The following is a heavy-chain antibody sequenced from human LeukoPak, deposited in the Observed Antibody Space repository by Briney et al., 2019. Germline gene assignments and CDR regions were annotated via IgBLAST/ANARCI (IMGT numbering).Heavy chain of an antibody. Sequence: GGSLRLSCAASGFTFSSYAMSWVRQAPGKGLEWVSTISGSGGGTYYADSVKGRFTISRDNSKNTPYLQMNSLRAEDTAVYYCAKMVGSSGWYPFDYWGQGTLVTVSS. CDR2: ISGSGGGT. D-gene: IGHD6-19*01. CDR3: AKMVGSSGWYPFDY. J-gene: IGHJ4*02. V-gene: IGHV3-23*01. CDR1: GFTFSSYA.